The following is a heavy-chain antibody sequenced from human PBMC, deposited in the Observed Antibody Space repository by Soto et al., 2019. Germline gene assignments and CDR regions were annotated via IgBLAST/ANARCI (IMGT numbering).Heavy chain of an antibody. CDR3: ARVGLYSSGSFDY. V-gene: IGHV4-34*01. J-gene: IGHJ4*02. CDR2: INHSGST. CDR1: GGSFSGYY. D-gene: IGHD6-19*01. Sequence: SETLSLTCAVYGGSFSGYYWSWIRQPPGKGLEWIGEINHSGSTNYNPSLKSRVTISVDTSKNQFSLKLSSVTAADTAVYYCARVGLYSSGSFDYWGQGTLVTVSS.